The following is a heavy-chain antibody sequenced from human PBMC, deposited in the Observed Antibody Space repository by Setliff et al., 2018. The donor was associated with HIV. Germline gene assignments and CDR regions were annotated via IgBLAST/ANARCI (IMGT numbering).Heavy chain of an antibody. V-gene: IGHV5-51*01. J-gene: IGHJ3*02. CDR1: GYSFSSYW. CDR2: IFPGDSDI. CDR3: AKKGGDQWLFGGYAFDI. Sequence: GESLKISCKASGYSFSSYWIGWVRQMPGKGLEWMGIIFPGDSDIKYNPSFQGQVTISVDKSITTAYLQWSSLKASDTAIYYCAKKGGDQWLFGGYAFDIGAKGQWSPSPQ. D-gene: IGHD3-22*01.